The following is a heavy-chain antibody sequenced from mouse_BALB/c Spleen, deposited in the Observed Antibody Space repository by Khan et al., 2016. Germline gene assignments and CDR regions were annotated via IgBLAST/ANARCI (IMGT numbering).Heavy chain of an antibody. V-gene: IGHV9-3*02. CDR3: ARASDYPDCAMGY. Sequence: QIQLVQSGPELKKPGETVKISCKASGYNFTNYGMNWVKQAPGQGLKWMGWINSNTGEPQYAEECKGRFAFTLETSASTAYLQINNLKNDDTATYFWARASDYPDCAMGYWGQGTSVTVSS. D-gene: IGHD2-13*01. CDR1: GYNFTNYG. CDR2: INSNTGEP. J-gene: IGHJ4*01.